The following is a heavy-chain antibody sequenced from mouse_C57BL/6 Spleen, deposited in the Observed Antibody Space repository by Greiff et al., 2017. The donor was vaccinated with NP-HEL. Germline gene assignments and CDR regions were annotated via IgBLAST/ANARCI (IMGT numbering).Heavy chain of an antibody. CDR3: ARHEDPPDYDGSSYWCAY. CDR1: GYTFTEYT. D-gene: IGHD1-1*01. V-gene: IGHV1-62-2*01. J-gene: IGHJ3*01. Sequence: QVQLKQSGAELVKPGASVKLSCKASGYTFTEYTIHWVKQRSGQGLEWIGWFYPGSGSIKYNEKFKDKATLTADKSSSTVYMELSRLTSEDSAVYFWARHEDPPDYDGSSYWCAYWGQGTLVTVSA. CDR2: FYPGSGSI.